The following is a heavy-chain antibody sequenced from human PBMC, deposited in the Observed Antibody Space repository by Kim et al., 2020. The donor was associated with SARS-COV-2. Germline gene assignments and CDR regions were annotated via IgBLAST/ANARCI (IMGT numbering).Heavy chain of an antibody. Sequence: GGSLRLSCAASGFTFSDYYMSWIRQAPGKGLEWVSYISSSSSYTNYADSVKGRFTISRDNAKNSLYLQMNSLRAEDTAVYYCARDLAQDFWSCYCPDYWGQGTLVTVSS. CDR1: GFTFSDYY. J-gene: IGHJ4*02. CDR3: ARDLAQDFWSCYCPDY. D-gene: IGHD3-3*01. CDR2: ISSSSSYT. V-gene: IGHV3-11*05.